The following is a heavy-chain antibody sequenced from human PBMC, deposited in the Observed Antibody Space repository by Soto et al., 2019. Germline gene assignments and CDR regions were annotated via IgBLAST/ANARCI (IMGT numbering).Heavy chain of an antibody. Sequence: GSLILSCAASGFAFSTFAMTLVRQARGKGLEWVAAISVSGNNAYYADSVKGRFTISRDNSQNSVLLQMSSLRADDTAVYYCARDQLRPGILYSLGVLLPEYGLWGQGTLVTVSS. D-gene: IGHD3-22*01. CDR2: ISVSGNNA. CDR1: GFAFSTFA. V-gene: IGHV3-23*01. CDR3: ARDQLRPGILYSLGVLLPEYGL. J-gene: IGHJ4*02.